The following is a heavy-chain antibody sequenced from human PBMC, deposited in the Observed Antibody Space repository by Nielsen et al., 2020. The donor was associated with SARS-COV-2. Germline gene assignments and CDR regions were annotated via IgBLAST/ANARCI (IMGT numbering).Heavy chain of an antibody. D-gene: IGHD2/OR15-2a*01. CDR2: FSGDGGIT. J-gene: IGHJ4*02. CDR3: ARDSMAAFDY. CDR1: GFSFSNSA. Sequence: GESLKISCGASGFSFSNSAMSWVRQAPGKGLEWVSTFSGDGGITFYADSVKGRFTISRDNSKNTLYLQMNSLRAEDTAVYYCARDSMAAFDYWGQGTLVTVSS. V-gene: IGHV3-23*01.